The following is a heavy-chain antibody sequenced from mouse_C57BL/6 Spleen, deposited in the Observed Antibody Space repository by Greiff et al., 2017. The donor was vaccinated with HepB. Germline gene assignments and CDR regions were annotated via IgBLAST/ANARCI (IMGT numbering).Heavy chain of an antibody. CDR3: AREEGYYYGSSLYYFDY. D-gene: IGHD1-1*01. CDR2: IYPGSGNT. V-gene: IGHV1-76*01. J-gene: IGHJ2*01. Sequence: VKLVESGAELVRPGASVKLSCKASGYTFTDYYINWVKQRPGQGLEWIARIYPGSGNTYYNEKFKGKATLTAEKSSSTAYMQLSSLTSEDSAVYFCAREEGYYYGSSLYYFDYWGQGTTLTVSS. CDR1: GYTFTDYY.